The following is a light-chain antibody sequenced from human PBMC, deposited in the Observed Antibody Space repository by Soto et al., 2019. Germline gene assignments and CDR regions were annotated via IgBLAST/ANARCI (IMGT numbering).Light chain of an antibody. J-gene: IGKJ1*01. CDR2: GAS. CDR3: QQYGSSPRT. V-gene: IGKV3-20*01. CDR1: HSVRSSY. Sequence: EIVFTQSPGTLSLSPGERATLSCRASHSVRSSYLAWYQQKPGQAPRLLIYGASSRATGIPDRFSGSGSGTDFTLAISRLEPEDFAVYYCQQYGSSPRTFGQGTKVDI.